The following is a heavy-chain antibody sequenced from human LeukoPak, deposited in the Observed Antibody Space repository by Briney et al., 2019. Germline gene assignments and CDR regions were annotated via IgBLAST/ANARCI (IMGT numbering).Heavy chain of an antibody. Sequence: GASVKVSCKASGYTFTGYYMHWVRQAPGQGLEWMGWINGATGNAKYSQNFQGRVTITRDTSANTVYMELSSLRSEDTAVYYCARDSGRGWYYLVCGQGTPVTVSS. V-gene: IGHV1-3*01. CDR2: INGATGNA. J-gene: IGHJ4*02. CDR3: ARDSGRGWYYLV. D-gene: IGHD6-19*01. CDR1: GYTFTGYY.